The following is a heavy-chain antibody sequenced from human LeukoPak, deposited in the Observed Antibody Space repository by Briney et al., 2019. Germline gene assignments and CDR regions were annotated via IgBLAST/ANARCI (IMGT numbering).Heavy chain of an antibody. CDR2: ISSSSSYI. V-gene: IGHV3-21*01. CDR1: GFTFSSYS. CDR3: ARDLLGDSGYPSMSAEYFQH. J-gene: IGHJ1*01. D-gene: IGHD3-22*01. Sequence: GGSLRLSCAASGFTFSSYSMNWVRQAPGKGLEWVSSISSSSSYIYYADSVKGRFTISRDNAKNSLYLQMNSLRAEDTAVYYCARDLLGDSGYPSMSAEYFQHWGQGTLVTVSS.